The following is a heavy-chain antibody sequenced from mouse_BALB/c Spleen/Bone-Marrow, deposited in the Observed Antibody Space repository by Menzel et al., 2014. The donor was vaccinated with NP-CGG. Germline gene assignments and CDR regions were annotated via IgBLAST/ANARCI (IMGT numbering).Heavy chain of an antibody. CDR2: IDPSDSYS. D-gene: IGHD6-2*01. V-gene: IGHV1-69*02. CDR3: ALSGHCPAY. CDR1: GYTFTNYW. Sequence: QVQLKESGAELVKPGASVKLSGKASGYTFTNYWMHWVKQSPGQGLEWIGKIDPSDSYSNYNQKLKGKATLTVDKSSSTAYMQLSSLTSEDSAVYYCALSGHCPAYWGEGTPLSLSA. J-gene: IGHJ3*01.